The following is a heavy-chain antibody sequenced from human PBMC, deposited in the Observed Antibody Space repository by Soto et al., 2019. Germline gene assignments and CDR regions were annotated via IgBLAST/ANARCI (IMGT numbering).Heavy chain of an antibody. Sequence: QVQVVESGGGVVQPGRSLRLSCEASGFTLSNYGMHWVRQAPGKGLEWVAVISHDGNDEYYIDSVKGRFTISRDNSKNTLYLQMNTRNPEDTAMYYCAKDIKNGRNHLGAEYWGRGTLVTVSS. CDR3: AKDIKNGRNHLGAEY. CDR1: GFTLSNYG. J-gene: IGHJ4*02. V-gene: IGHV3-30*18. D-gene: IGHD1-26*01. CDR2: ISHDGNDE.